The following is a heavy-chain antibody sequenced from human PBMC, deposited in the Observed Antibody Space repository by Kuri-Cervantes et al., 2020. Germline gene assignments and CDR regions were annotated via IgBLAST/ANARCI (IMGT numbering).Heavy chain of an antibody. J-gene: IGHJ3*02. D-gene: IGHD2-2*01. Sequence: GESLKISCAASGFTLETYGIHWVRQAPGQGLEWVTFISFDGNTQYYADSVKGRFTVSRDNSKNTLYLQMNSLRAEDTAVYYCARGRQPLRGNAFGIWGQGTMVTVSS. V-gene: IGHV3-33*08. CDR1: GFTLETYG. CDR3: ARGRQPLRGNAFGI. CDR2: ISFDGNTQ.